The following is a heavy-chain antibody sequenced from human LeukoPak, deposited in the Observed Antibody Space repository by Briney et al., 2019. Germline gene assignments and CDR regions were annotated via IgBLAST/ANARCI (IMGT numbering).Heavy chain of an antibody. CDR3: TTRRLYCTSTTCSRSQVAY. J-gene: IGHJ4*02. Sequence: PGGSLRLSCAASGFTFSNAWMSLVRQAPGKGLEWVGRIKGKTDGGTTDYAAPVKGRFTISRDDSKNTLDLQMNSLKTEDTAVYYCTTRRLYCTSTTCSRSQVAYWGQGTLVTVSS. D-gene: IGHD2-2*01. V-gene: IGHV3-15*01. CDR2: IKGKTDGGTT. CDR1: GFTFSNAW.